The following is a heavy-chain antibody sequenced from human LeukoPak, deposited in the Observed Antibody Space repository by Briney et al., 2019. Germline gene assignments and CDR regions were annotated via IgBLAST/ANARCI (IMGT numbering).Heavy chain of an antibody. Sequence: GGSLRLSCAASGFTFSRYAMSWVRQAPGKGLEWVSTFGNSAHYADSVKGRFTISRDNSKNPLYLQMNSLRADDTAVYYCANHGVYSGSYRMDVWGQGTTVIVSS. CDR1: GFTFSRYA. D-gene: IGHD1-26*01. CDR2: FGNSA. V-gene: IGHV3-23*01. CDR3: ANHGVYSGSYRMDV. J-gene: IGHJ6*02.